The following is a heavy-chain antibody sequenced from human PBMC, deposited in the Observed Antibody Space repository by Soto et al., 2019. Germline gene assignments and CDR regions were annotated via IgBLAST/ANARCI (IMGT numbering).Heavy chain of an antibody. J-gene: IGHJ6*02. CDR3: AKDRQQLVSDSTTFYYYGMDV. V-gene: IGHV3-30*18. CDR2: ISYDGSNK. Sequence: QVQLVESGGGVVQPGRSLRLSCAASGFTFSSYGMHWVRQAPGKGLEWVAVISYDGSNKYYADSVKGRFTISRDNSKNTLYLQMNSLRAEDTAVYYCAKDRQQLVSDSTTFYYYGMDVWGQGTTVTVSS. CDR1: GFTFSSYG. D-gene: IGHD6-13*01.